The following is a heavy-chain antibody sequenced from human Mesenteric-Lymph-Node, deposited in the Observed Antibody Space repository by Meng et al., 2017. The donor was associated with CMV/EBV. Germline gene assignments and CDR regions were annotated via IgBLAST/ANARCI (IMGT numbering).Heavy chain of an antibody. CDR1: GFSFGNYA. Sequence: LSCAASGFSFGNYAMTWVRRAPGRGLEWVSIIFTDGSRTCYADSVKGRFTISRDDSKNTLYLQMNSLRAENTAVYYCAKGSKWVDPWGQGTLVTVSS. V-gene: IGHV3-23*03. CDR2: IFTDGSRT. D-gene: IGHD3-10*01. CDR3: AKGSKWVDP. J-gene: IGHJ5*02.